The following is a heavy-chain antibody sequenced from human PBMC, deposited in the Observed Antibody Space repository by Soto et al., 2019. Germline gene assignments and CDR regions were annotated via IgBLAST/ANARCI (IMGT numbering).Heavy chain of an antibody. CDR1: GGTFSSYA. CDR3: APTPPYDSSGYYSN. Sequence: KVSCKASGGTFSSYAISWVRQAPGQGLEWMGGIIPIFGTANYAQKFQGRVTITADESTSTAYMELSSLRSEDTAVYYCAPTPPYDSSGYYSNWGQGTLVTVSS. CDR2: IIPIFGTA. D-gene: IGHD3-22*01. V-gene: IGHV1-69*01. J-gene: IGHJ4*02.